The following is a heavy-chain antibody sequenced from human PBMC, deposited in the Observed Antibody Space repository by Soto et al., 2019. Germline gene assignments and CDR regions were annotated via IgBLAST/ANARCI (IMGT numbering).Heavy chain of an antibody. CDR3: ARAETYYDFWSGYYYYGMDV. D-gene: IGHD3-3*01. J-gene: IGHJ6*02. CDR1: GFTFSSYW. V-gene: IGHV3-74*01. CDR2: INSDGSST. Sequence: VGSLRLSCAASGFTFSSYWMHWVRQAPGKGLGWVSRINSDGSSTSYADSVKGRFTIARDNAKNTLYLQMNSLRAEDTAVYYCARAETYYDFWSGYYYYGMDVWGQGTTVTVSS.